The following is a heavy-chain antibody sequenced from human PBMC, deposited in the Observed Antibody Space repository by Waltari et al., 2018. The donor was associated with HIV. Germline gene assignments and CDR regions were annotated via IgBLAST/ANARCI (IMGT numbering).Heavy chain of an antibody. CDR2: IYTSGST. V-gene: IGHV4-61*02. D-gene: IGHD3-10*02. CDR1: GGSISSGSYY. Sequence: QVQLQESGPGLVKPSQTLSLTCTVSGGSISSGSYYWSWIRQPAGKGLEWIGRIYTSGSTNYNPSLKSRVTISVDTSKNQFSLKLSSVTAADTAVYYCARDTVVFGAFDYWGQGTLVTVSS. CDR3: ARDTVVFGAFDY. J-gene: IGHJ4*02.